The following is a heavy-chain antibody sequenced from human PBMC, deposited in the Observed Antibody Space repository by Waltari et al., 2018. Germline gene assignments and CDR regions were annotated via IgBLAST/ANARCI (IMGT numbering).Heavy chain of an antibody. CDR3: ARGRRGYSYGSYYYMDV. CDR2: IIPIFGTA. Sequence: QVTLVQSGAEVKKPGSSVKVSCQASGGTFSRYATSWARQAPGQGLDWMGGIIPIFGTANYAQKFQGRVTITADESTSTAYMELSSLRSEDTAVYYCARGRRGYSYGSYYYMDVWGKGTTVTVSS. J-gene: IGHJ6*03. V-gene: IGHV1-69*12. CDR1: GGTFSRYA. D-gene: IGHD5-18*01.